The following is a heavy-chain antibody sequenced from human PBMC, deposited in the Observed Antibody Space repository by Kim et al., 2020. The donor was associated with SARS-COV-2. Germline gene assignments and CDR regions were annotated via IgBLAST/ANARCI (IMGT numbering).Heavy chain of an antibody. Sequence: SETLSLTCAAYGWSFSGYYWSWIRQPPGKGLEWIGEINHSGSTNYNPSIKSRVTILVDTSKNQFSLKLSSVTAADTAAYYCARAPVDYGDPEALYYFDY. CDR2: INHSGST. D-gene: IGHD4-17*01. J-gene: IGHJ4*01. V-gene: IGHV4-34*01. CDR1: GWSFSGYY. CDR3: ARAPVDYGDPEALYYFDY.